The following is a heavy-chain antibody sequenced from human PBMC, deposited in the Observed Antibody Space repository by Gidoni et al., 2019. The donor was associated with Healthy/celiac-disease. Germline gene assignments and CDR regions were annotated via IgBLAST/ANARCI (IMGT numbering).Heavy chain of an antibody. Sequence: EVQLVESGGGLVQPGRSLRLSCTASGFTFGDYAMSWFRQAPGKGLEWVGFIRSKAYGGTTEYAASVKGRFTISRDDSKSIAYLQMNSLKTEDTAVYYCTRDAGIAAAGTYYYGMDVWGQGTTVTVSS. CDR2: IRSKAYGGTT. D-gene: IGHD6-13*01. V-gene: IGHV3-49*03. CDR3: TRDAGIAAAGTYYYGMDV. J-gene: IGHJ6*02. CDR1: GFTFGDYA.